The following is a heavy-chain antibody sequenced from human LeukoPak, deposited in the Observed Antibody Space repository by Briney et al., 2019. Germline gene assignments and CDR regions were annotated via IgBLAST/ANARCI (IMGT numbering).Heavy chain of an antibody. CDR3: ASGPDIVATIYDY. Sequence: ASVKVSCKASGGTFTSYAISWVRQAPGQGLEWMGGIIPIFGTANYAQKFQGRVTITADKSTSTAYMELSSLRSEDTAVYYCASGPDIVATIYDYWGQGTLVTVSS. CDR1: GGTFTSYA. CDR2: IIPIFGTA. J-gene: IGHJ4*02. D-gene: IGHD5-12*01. V-gene: IGHV1-69*06.